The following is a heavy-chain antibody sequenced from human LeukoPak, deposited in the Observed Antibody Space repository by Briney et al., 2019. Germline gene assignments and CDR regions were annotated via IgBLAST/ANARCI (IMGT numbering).Heavy chain of an antibody. D-gene: IGHD5-18*01. Sequence: GASVKVSCKASGYTFTSYYMHWVRQAPGQGLEWMGIINPSGGSTSYAQKFQGRVTMTRDTSTSTVYMELSSLRSEDTAVYYCARGPPWDPLRGYSYGPFDYWGQGTLVTVSS. V-gene: IGHV1-46*03. CDR2: INPSGGST. CDR1: GYTFTSYY. CDR3: ARGPPWDPLRGYSYGPFDY. J-gene: IGHJ4*02.